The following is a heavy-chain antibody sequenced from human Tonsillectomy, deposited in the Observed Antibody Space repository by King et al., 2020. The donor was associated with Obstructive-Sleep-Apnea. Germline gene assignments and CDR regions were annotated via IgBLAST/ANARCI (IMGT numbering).Heavy chain of an antibody. Sequence: VQLVESGGGLVKPGGSLRLSCAASGFTFSSYSMNWVRQAPGKGLEWVSSISSSSSYIYYADSVKGRVTISRDNAKNSLYLQMNSLRAEDTAVYYCARGGWYCSGGSCYSPYFDYWGQGTLVTVSS. D-gene: IGHD2-15*01. V-gene: IGHV3-21*01. CDR2: ISSSSSYI. J-gene: IGHJ4*02. CDR3: ARGGWYCSGGSCYSPYFDY. CDR1: GFTFSSYS.